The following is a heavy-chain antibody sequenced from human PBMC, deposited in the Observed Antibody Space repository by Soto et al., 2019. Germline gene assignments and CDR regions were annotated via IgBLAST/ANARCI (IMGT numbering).Heavy chain of an antibody. J-gene: IGHJ4*02. CDR1: GGSISTYY. V-gene: IGHV4-59*01. CDR2: SYHSGGT. CDR3: ATARYSYGYFNY. Sequence: QVQLQESGPGLVKPSETLSLTCTVSGGSISTYYYWTWIRQPPGKGLEWIGNSYHSGGTNYNPSFKSRITISVDTSKNQFSLKVTSVTAADTATYYCATARYSYGYFNYWGQGALVTVSS. D-gene: IGHD5-18*01.